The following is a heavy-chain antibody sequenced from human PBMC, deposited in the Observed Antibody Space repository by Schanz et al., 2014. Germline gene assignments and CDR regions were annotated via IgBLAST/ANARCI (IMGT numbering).Heavy chain of an antibody. V-gene: IGHV3-30*18. CDR1: GFNFANHA. CDR2: ISSDGSKK. J-gene: IGHJ4*02. Sequence: QVKLVESGGGVVQPERSLRLSCAASGFNFANHAIHWVRQGQGNGLQWVAVISSDGSKKLYADSVKARFTISRDNSKNSVSLQMDSLRPEDTAVYFCAKDLHSNSGNYYSYYFDSWGPGALVTVSS. CDR3: AKDLHSNSGNYYSYYFDS. D-gene: IGHD3-10*01.